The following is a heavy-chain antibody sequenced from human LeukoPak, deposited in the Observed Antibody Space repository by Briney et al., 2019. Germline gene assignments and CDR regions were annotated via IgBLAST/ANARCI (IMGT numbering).Heavy chain of an antibody. D-gene: IGHD3-22*01. Sequence: PGVSLRLSCAASGFIFDDYGMSWVRQAPGKGLEWVSGISGSGGNTYYADSVKGRFTISRDNSKNTLYLQINSLRAEDTAVYYCAKAGYYYDSRGYYYDRSRYFDLWGRGTLVTVSS. CDR3: AKAGYYYDSRGYYYDRSRYFDL. J-gene: IGHJ2*01. CDR2: ISGSGGNT. V-gene: IGHV3-23*01. CDR1: GFIFDDYG.